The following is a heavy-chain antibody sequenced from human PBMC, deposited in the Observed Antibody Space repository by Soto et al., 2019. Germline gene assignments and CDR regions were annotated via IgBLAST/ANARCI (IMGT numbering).Heavy chain of an antibody. J-gene: IGHJ6*03. CDR3: ARNIAARPVVRGYYYYYMDF. Sequence: SETLSLTCTVSGGSISSYYWSWIRQPPGKGLEWIGYIYYSGSTNYNPSLKSRVTISVDTSKNQFSLKLSSVTAADTAVYYCARNIAARPVVRGYYYYYMDFWGTGTTVTVSS. CDR1: GGSISSYY. CDR2: IYYSGST. V-gene: IGHV4-59*01. D-gene: IGHD6-6*01.